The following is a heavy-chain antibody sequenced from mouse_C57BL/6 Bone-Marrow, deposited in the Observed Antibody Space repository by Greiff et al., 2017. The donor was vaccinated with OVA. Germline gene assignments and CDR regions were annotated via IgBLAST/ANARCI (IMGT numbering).Heavy chain of an antibody. V-gene: IGHV3-6*01. CDR2: ISYDGSN. J-gene: IGHJ3*01. CDR1: GYSITSGYY. D-gene: IGHD2-14*01. Sequence: EVQLQQSGPGLVKPSQSLSLTCSVTGYSITSGYYWNWIRQFPGNKLEWMGYISYDGSNNYNPSLKNRISITRDTSKNQFFLKLNSVTTEDTATYYCARDRDRNLFAYWGQGTLVTVSA. CDR3: ARDRDRNLFAY.